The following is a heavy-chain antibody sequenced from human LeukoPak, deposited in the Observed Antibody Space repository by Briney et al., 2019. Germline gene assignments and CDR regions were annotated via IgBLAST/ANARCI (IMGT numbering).Heavy chain of an antibody. J-gene: IGHJ4*02. CDR2: IYTSGST. V-gene: IGHV4-61*02. Sequence: PSETLSLTCTVSGGSISSNSYYWCWIRQPAGKGLEWIGRIYTSGSTNYNPSLKSRVTISVDTSKNQFSLKLSSVTAADTAVYYCASGLRYFDLYYWGQGTLVTVSS. D-gene: IGHD3-9*01. CDR1: GGSISSNSYY. CDR3: ASGLRYFDLYY.